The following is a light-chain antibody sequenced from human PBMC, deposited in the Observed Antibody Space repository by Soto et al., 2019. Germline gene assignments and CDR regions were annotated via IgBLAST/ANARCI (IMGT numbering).Light chain of an antibody. V-gene: IGKV2-30*01. CDR1: QGLLYSNGDTF. CDR3: MQGTHWPYT. Sequence: DVVMTQSPLSLPVTLGQPASISCRSSQGLLYSNGDTFLSWFQQRPGQSPRRLIYQVSNRDSGVPDRFSGSGSGTDFTLTISRVEAEDVGIYYCMQGTHWPYTFGQGTKLEI. J-gene: IGKJ2*01. CDR2: QVS.